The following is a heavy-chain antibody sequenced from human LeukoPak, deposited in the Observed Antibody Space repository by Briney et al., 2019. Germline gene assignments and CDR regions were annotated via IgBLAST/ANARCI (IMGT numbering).Heavy chain of an antibody. CDR1: GFTFNAYY. Sequence: GASVKVSCKASGFTFNAYYIHWVRQAPGQGLEWMGWINPNTGDTNFAQKFQGRVTMTRDTSISTAYMELSRLRSDDTAVYYCARGGYCGGDCYFYYWGQGTLVTVSS. CDR2: INPNTGDT. D-gene: IGHD2-21*02. CDR3: ARGGYCGGDCYFYY. V-gene: IGHV1-2*02. J-gene: IGHJ4*02.